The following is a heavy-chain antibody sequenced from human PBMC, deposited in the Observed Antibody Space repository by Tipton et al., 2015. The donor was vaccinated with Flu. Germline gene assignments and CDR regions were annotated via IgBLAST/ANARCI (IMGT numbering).Heavy chain of an antibody. D-gene: IGHD5-18*01. CDR3: ARLDTAMDRPFDY. V-gene: IGHV4-34*01. J-gene: IGHJ4*02. Sequence: GLVKPSETLSLTCAVYGGSFSGYYWSWIRQPPGKGLEWIGSIYYSGSTYYNPSLKSRVTISVDTSKNQFSLKLSSVTAADTAVYYCARLDTAMDRPFDYWGQGTLVTVSS. CDR2: IYYSGST. CDR1: GGSFSGYY.